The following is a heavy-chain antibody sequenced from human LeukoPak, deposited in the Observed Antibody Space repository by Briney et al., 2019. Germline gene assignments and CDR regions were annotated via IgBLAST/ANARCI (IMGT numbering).Heavy chain of an antibody. D-gene: IGHD3-22*01. Sequence: GGSLRLSCAASGFTFADYAMHWVRQAPGRGLEWVSLISWSGDNIYYSDSVKGRFTISRDNAKNTVYLQMNSLRAEGTAVYYCARSLGSSGYQDYWGQGTLVTVSS. CDR2: ISWSGDNI. CDR3: ARSLGSSGYQDY. CDR1: GFTFADYA. J-gene: IGHJ4*02. V-gene: IGHV3-43D*04.